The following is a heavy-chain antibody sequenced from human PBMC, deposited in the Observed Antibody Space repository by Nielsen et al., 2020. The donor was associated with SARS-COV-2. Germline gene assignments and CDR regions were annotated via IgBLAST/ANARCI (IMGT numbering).Heavy chain of an antibody. CDR2: ISYDGSNK. Sequence: GGSLRLSCAASGFTFSSYGMHWVRQAPGKGLERVAVISYDGSNKYYADSVKGRFTISRDNSKNTLYLQMNSLRAEDTAVYYCAKGGGRQWLVHGYWGQGTLVTVSS. J-gene: IGHJ4*02. D-gene: IGHD6-19*01. CDR1: GFTFSSYG. V-gene: IGHV3-30*18. CDR3: AKGGGRQWLVHGY.